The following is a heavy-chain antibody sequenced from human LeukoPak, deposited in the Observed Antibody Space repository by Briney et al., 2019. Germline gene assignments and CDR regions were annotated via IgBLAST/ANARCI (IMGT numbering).Heavy chain of an antibody. D-gene: IGHD3-9*01. V-gene: IGHV7-4-1*02. J-gene: IGHJ4*02. CDR2: INTNTGNP. CDR1: GYTFTSYY. CDR3: ARAYYDILTGYPQAPGDY. Sequence: ASVKVSCKASGYTFTSYYMHRVRQAPGQGLEWMGWINTNTGNPTYAQGFTGRFVFSLDTSVSTAYLQISSLKAEDTAVYYCARAYYDILTGYPQAPGDYWGQGTLVTVSS.